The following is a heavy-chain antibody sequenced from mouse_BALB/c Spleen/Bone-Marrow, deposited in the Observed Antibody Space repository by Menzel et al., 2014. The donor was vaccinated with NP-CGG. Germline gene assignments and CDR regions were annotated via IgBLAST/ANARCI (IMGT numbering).Heavy chain of an antibody. CDR2: IRLKSNNYAT. CDR1: GFTFGNYW. D-gene: IGHD1-1*01. Sequence: EVKLMESGGGLVQPGGSMKLSCVASGFTFGNYWMNWVRQSPEKGLEWVAEIRLKSNNYATHYAESVKGRFTISRDDSKSSVYLQMNNLRAEDTGIYYCTSHYGSSYKWFAYWGQGTLVTVSA. V-gene: IGHV6-6*02. J-gene: IGHJ3*01. CDR3: TSHYGSSYKWFAY.